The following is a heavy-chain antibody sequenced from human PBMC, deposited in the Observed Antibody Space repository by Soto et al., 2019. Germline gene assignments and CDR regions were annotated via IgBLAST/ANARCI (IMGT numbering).Heavy chain of an antibody. CDR2: IWNDGSNK. CDR1: GFTFSSYG. D-gene: IGHD5-12*01. V-gene: IGHV3-33*01. J-gene: IGHJ4*02. Sequence: GGSLRLSCAASGFTFSSYGMHWVRQAPGKGLEWVAVIWNDGSNKYYADSVKGRFTISRDNSKNTLYLQMNSLRAEDTAVYYCARGGFYDPPHHRAKFDSGGKGTRVTVSS. CDR3: ARGGFYDPPHHRAKFDS.